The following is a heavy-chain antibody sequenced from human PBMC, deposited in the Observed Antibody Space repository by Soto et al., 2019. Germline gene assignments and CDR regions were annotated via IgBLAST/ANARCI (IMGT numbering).Heavy chain of an antibody. CDR1: GYSFTSYW. CDR3: ARGSGSYAAGFDY. D-gene: IGHD1-26*01. Sequence: PGESLKISCKASGYSFTSYWVAWVRQMPGKGLEWMGVFYPGDSDTRYSPSFQGQVTISGDKSISTAYLQWSGLQASDTAIYYCARGSGSYAAGFDYWGRGNMITVSS. J-gene: IGHJ4*02. CDR2: FYPGDSDT. V-gene: IGHV5-51*01.